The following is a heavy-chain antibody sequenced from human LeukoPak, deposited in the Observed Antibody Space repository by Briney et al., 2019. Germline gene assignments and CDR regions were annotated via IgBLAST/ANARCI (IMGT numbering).Heavy chain of an antibody. V-gene: IGHV1-3*01. CDR2: INAGNGNT. J-gene: IGHJ4*02. Sequence: ASVKVSCKASGYTFTSYAMHWVRQAPGQRLEWMGWINAGNGNTKYSQKFQGRVTITRDTSASIAYMELSSLRSEDTAVYYCARGYSGWFGTLGYWGQGTLVTVSS. D-gene: IGHD1-26*01. CDR3: ARGYSGWFGTLGY. CDR1: GYTFTSYA.